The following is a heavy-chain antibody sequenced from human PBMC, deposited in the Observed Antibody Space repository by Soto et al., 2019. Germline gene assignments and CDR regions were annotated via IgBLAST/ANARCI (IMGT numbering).Heavy chain of an antibody. Sequence: GASVKVSCKATGYSFKNYAVHWVRQAPGQRLEWMGFSNEGSGNTRFSQRFQGRISITRDTSASTVYLDLSSLTSEDTAIYYCALDDSSVSGVVTLDHRGPGTWLTVSS. CDR1: GYSFKNYA. V-gene: IGHV1-3*01. CDR3: ALDDSSVSGVVTLDH. J-gene: IGHJ4*02. D-gene: IGHD3-3*01. CDR2: SNEGSGNT.